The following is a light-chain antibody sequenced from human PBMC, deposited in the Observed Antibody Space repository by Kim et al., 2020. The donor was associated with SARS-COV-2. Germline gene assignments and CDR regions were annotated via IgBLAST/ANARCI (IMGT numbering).Light chain of an antibody. J-gene: IGKJ4*01. V-gene: IGKV3-11*01. CDR3: QQHGKWPLT. CDR2: DAS. Sequence: PVTPAPLSSRASQSVSTCFVWYQQTPGQAPRLLIYDASNKAPGIPPRFSGSGSGTVFTLTISSLEPEDFAVYYCQQHGKWPLTFGGETKVVIK. CDR1: QSVSTC.